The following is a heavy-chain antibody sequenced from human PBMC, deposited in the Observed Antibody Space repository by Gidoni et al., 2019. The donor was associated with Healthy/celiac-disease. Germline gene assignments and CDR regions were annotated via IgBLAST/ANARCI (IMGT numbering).Heavy chain of an antibody. CDR1: GFTFSNAW. V-gene: IGHV3-15*01. CDR3: TTMVVGATLGFDY. Sequence: VQLVESGGGLVKPGGSLRLSCAASGFTFSNAWMSWVRQAPGKGLEWVGRIKSKTDGGTTDYAAPVKGRFTISRDDSKNTLYLQMNSLKTEDTAVYYCTTMVVGATLGFDYWGQGTLVTVSS. D-gene: IGHD1-26*01. CDR2: IKSKTDGGTT. J-gene: IGHJ4*02.